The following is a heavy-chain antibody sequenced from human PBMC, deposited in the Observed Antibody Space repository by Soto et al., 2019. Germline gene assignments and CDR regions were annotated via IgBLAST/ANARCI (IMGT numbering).Heavy chain of an antibody. CDR3: AREAPGSGRAFDI. J-gene: IGHJ3*02. Sequence: GASVKVCKASGYTYTGHYMHWVRQAPGQGLEWMGWINPNSGGTDYAQKFQGRVTMTGDTSITTAYMELSSLTSDDTAVYSCAREAPGSGRAFDIWGQGTMVTVSS. CDR2: INPNSGGT. CDR1: GYTYTGHY. D-gene: IGHD1-26*01. V-gene: IGHV1-2*02.